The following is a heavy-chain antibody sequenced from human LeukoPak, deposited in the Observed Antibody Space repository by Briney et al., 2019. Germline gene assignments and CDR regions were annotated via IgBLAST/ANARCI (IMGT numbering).Heavy chain of an antibody. CDR3: AKSRGYCSAGSSCYFDY. Sequence: GSLRLSCAASGFTFSNCAMSWVRQAPGQGLEWVSVIGRSGDKTNYADSVKGRFTASRDNSKNTLYLQMNSLRAKDTAVYYCAKSRGYCSAGSSCYFDYWGRGTLVTVSS. J-gene: IGHJ4*02. D-gene: IGHD2-15*01. CDR1: GFTFSNCA. V-gene: IGHV3-23*01. CDR2: IGRSGDKT.